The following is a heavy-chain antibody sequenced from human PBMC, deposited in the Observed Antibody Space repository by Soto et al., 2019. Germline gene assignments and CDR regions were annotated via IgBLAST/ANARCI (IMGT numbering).Heavy chain of an antibody. CDR3: ARHEATYYNFYGMDV. CDR2: IXPXXXXX. CDR1: GYSFTTYW. Sequence: PGESLKISCKGSGYSFTTYWISWVRQMTGKGLEWMGSIXPXXXXXRXXPSFQGQVTISADRSITTAYLQWSSLKASDTAMYYCARHEATYYNFYGMDVWGQGTTVTVS. J-gene: IGHJ6*02. V-gene: IGHV5-51*01.